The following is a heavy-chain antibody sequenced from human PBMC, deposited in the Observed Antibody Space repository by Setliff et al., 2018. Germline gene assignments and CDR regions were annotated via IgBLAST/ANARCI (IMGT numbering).Heavy chain of an antibody. J-gene: IGHJ6*03. Sequence: SETLSLTCAVSGGSISSSNWWSWVRQPPGKGLEWIGEIYHSGSTNYNPSLKSRVTVSVDKSKNQFSLKLSSVTAADTAVYYCARGVNYYYYYMDVWGKGTTVTAP. D-gene: IGHD3-3*01. CDR3: ARGVNYYYYYMDV. CDR1: GGSISSSNW. CDR2: IYHSGST. V-gene: IGHV4-4*02.